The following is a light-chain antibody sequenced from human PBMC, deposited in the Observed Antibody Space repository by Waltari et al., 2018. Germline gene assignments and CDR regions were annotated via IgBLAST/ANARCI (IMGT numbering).Light chain of an antibody. CDR1: QTISSW. J-gene: IGKJ5*01. Sequence: DIQMTQSPSTLSASVGDRVTITCRASQTISSWLAWYQQKPGKAPKLLIYKASTLESGVPSRFRGSGSGTEFTLTISSLQPDDFATYYCQQYNRYSITFGQGTRLEIK. V-gene: IGKV1-5*03. CDR3: QQYNRYSIT. CDR2: KAS.